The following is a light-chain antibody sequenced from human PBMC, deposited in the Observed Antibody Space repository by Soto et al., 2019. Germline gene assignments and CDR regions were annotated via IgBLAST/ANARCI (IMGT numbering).Light chain of an antibody. Sequence: KVVVQCPGAVSGARGERVTLSCRASQSVSSNLAWYQQKPGQAHRLLIYGAYTRATGIQARFSGSGSGTEFTLTIRSLQPEDFAVYYCKQSNNSTKTFGPGTKVDIK. J-gene: IGKJ1*01. CDR1: QSVSSN. CDR2: GAY. CDR3: KQSNNSTKT. V-gene: IGKV3-15*01.